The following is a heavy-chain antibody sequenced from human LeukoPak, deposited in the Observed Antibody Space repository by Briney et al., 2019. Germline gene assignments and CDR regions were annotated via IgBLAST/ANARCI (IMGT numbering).Heavy chain of an antibody. CDR3: ARRESGIAAAGTGSYYYYYMDV. Sequence: PSETLSLTCTVSGGSISSYYWSWIRQPPGKGLEWIGYIYYSGSTNYNPSLKSRVTISVDTSKNQFSLKLSSVTAADTAVYYCARRESGIAAAGTGSYYYYYMDVWGKGTTVTVSS. CDR2: IYYSGST. J-gene: IGHJ6*03. CDR1: GGSISSYY. V-gene: IGHV4-59*08. D-gene: IGHD6-13*01.